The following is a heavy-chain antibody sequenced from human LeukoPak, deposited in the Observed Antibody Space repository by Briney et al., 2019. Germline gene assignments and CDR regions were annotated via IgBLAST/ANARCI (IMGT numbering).Heavy chain of an antibody. J-gene: IGHJ3*02. Sequence: GGSLRLSCAASGFTVSSNYMSWVRQAPGKGLEWVSVIYSGGSTYYADSVKGRFTISRDNAKNSLYLQMNSLRAEDTAVYYCARAKLVTGRAFDIWGQGTMVTVSS. V-gene: IGHV3-53*01. CDR2: IYSGGST. CDR3: ARAKLVTGRAFDI. CDR1: GFTVSSNY. D-gene: IGHD2-21*02.